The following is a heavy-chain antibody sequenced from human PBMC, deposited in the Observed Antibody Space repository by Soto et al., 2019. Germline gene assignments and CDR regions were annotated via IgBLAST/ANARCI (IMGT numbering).Heavy chain of an antibody. V-gene: IGHV4-31*03. J-gene: IGHJ6*02. CDR3: AREESRYYYYGMDV. Sequence: SDTLSLTCTVSGGSISSGGYYWSWIRQHPGKGLEWIGYIYYSGSTYYNPSLKSRVTISVDTSKNQFSLKLSSVTAADTAVYYCAREESRYYYYGMDVWGQGTTVTVSS. CDR2: IYYSGST. CDR1: GGSISSGGYY.